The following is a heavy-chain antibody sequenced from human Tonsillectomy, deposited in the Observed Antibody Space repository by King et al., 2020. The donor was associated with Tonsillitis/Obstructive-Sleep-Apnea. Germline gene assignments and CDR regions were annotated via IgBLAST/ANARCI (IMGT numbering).Heavy chain of an antibody. J-gene: IGHJ3*02. Sequence: VQLVQSGAEVKKPGASVKVSCKASGYTFTGYYMHWVRQAPGQGLEWMGCINPNSGGTDFAQKFQGRVTMTRDTSISTAYMELSRLRSDDTAVYYCAREDMITFGGVIAHNAFDIWGKGTMVTVSS. D-gene: IGHD3-16*02. V-gene: IGHV1-2*02. CDR3: AREDMITFGGVIAHNAFDI. CDR1: GYTFTGYY. CDR2: INPNSGGT.